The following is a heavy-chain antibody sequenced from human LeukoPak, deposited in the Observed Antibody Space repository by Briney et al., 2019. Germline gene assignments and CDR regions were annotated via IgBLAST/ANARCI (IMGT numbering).Heavy chain of an antibody. V-gene: IGHV4-38-2*02. CDR3: ARDRGYCTNGVCPNWFDP. Sequence: PSETLSLTCTVSGYSISSGYYWGWIRQPPGKGLEWIGSIYHSGSTYYNPSLKGRVTISVDTSKNQFSLKLSSVTAADTAVYYCARDRGYCTNGVCPNWFDPWGQGTLVTVSS. D-gene: IGHD2-8*01. CDR2: IYHSGST. J-gene: IGHJ5*02. CDR1: GYSISSGYY.